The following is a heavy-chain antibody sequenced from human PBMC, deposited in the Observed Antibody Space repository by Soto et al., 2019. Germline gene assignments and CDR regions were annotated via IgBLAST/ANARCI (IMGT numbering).Heavy chain of an antibody. Sequence: SETLSLTCAVYGGSFSGYYWSWIRQPPGKGLEWIGEINHSGSTNYNPSLKSRVIISVDTSKNQFSLKLSSVTAADTAVYYCARGRIAARLHKLDYWGQGTLVTVSS. V-gene: IGHV4-34*01. D-gene: IGHD6-6*01. CDR1: GGSFSGYY. CDR3: ARGRIAARLHKLDY. J-gene: IGHJ4*02. CDR2: INHSGST.